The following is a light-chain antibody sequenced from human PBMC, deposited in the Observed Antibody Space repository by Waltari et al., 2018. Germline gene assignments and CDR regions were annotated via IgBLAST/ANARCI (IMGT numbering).Light chain of an antibody. J-gene: IGKJ2*01. CDR1: QHIDTF. CDR2: GAS. Sequence: DIQLIQSPSSLSASVGDRVTITCRASQHIDTFLNWYQQRPGKAPKVLIYGASSLQSGVPSRFSGSGSGKHFTLTISSLQPDDFATYFWQQSHTTMYTFGQGTKLEIK. CDR3: QQSHTTMYT. V-gene: IGKV1-39*01.